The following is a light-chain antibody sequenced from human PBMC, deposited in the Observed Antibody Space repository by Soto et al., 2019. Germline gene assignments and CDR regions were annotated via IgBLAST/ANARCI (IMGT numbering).Light chain of an antibody. CDR1: QSVGRNY. Sequence: EIVLTQSPGTLSLSPGERATLSCRASQSVGRNYLAWFQQKPGQAPRLLIYDASTRATGIPDRFSGRGSGTDFTLTISRLEPEDFAVYYCHQYASSHQMFGQGTKVEIK. V-gene: IGKV3-20*01. J-gene: IGKJ1*01. CDR3: HQYASSHQM. CDR2: DAS.